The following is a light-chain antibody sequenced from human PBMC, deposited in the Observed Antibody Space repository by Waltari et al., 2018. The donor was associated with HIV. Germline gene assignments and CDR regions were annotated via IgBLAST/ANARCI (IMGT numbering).Light chain of an antibody. CDR3: QQYHRWPPLT. CDR1: QSIGTN. J-gene: IGKJ4*01. CDR2: GAS. V-gene: IGKV3-15*01. Sequence: EIVMTQSPDTLSVSPGDRASLFCRASQSIGTNLAWYQHKPGQAPRLLIYGASTRATDIPARFSGSGSGTEFTLTISSLQSEDFAVYSCQQYHRWPPLTFGGWTKVEIK.